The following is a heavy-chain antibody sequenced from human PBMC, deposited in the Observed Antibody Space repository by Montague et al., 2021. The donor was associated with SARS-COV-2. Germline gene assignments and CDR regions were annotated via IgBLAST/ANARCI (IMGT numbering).Heavy chain of an antibody. CDR3: ARGGSWLYYFDY. CDR2: TCYRSKRYN. D-gene: IGHD6-13*01. Sequence: CAISGDSDGIEEARWRWERHSSARQLGRQGRTCYRSKRYNDYAVSVKSRITINPDTSKNQFSLQLNSVTPEDTAVYYCARGGSWLYYFDYWGQGTLVTVSS. CDR1: GDSDGIEEAR. J-gene: IGHJ4*02. V-gene: IGHV6-1*01.